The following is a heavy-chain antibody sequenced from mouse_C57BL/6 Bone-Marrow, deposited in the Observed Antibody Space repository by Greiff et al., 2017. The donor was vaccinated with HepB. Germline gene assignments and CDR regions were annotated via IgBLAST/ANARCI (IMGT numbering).Heavy chain of an antibody. Sequence: EVQLQQSGPELVKPGASVKISCKASGYTFTDYYMNWVKQSHGKSLEWIGDINPNNGGTSYNQKFKGKATLTVDKSSSTAYMELRSLTSEDSAVYYCAAAQATSFDYWGQGTTLTVSS. CDR1: GYTFTDYY. J-gene: IGHJ2*01. D-gene: IGHD3-2*02. CDR2: INPNNGGT. V-gene: IGHV1-26*01. CDR3: AAAQATSFDY.